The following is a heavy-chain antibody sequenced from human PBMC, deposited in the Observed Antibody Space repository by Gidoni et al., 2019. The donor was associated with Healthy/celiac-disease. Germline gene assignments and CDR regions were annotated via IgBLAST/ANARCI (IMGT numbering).Heavy chain of an antibody. J-gene: IGHJ4*02. Sequence: EVQLVESGGGLVQPGGSLRLSCAASGFTFSSSWMSWVRQAPGKGLEWVANIKQDGSEKYYVDSVKGRFTISRDNAKNSLYLQMNSLRAEDTAVYYCARDDSSGWSQPYYFDYWGQGTLVTVSS. CDR1: GFTFSSSW. CDR3: ARDDSSGWSQPYYFDY. V-gene: IGHV3-7*01. D-gene: IGHD6-19*01. CDR2: IKQDGSEK.